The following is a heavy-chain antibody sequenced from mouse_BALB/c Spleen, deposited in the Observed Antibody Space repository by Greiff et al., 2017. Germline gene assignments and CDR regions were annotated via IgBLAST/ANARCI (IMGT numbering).Heavy chain of an antibody. J-gene: IGHJ4*01. V-gene: IGHV7-3*02. CDR1: GFTFTDYY. CDR3: ARDRRAGFMDY. CDR2: IRNKANGYTT. D-gene: IGHD3-1*01. Sequence: EVQLQESGGGLVQPGGSLRLSCATSGFTFTDYYMSWVRQPPGKALEWLGFIRNKANGYTTEYSASVKGRFTISRDNSQSILYLQMNTLRAEDSATYYCARDRRAGFMDYWGQGTSVTVSS.